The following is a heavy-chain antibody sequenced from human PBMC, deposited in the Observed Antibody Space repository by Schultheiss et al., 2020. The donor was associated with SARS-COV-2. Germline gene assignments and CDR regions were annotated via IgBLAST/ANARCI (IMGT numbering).Heavy chain of an antibody. J-gene: IGHJ3*02. D-gene: IGHD5-24*01. Sequence: GGSLRLSCAASGSTFSIYAMHWVRQAPGKGLEWVAIISYDGGNKYYAESVKGRFTISRDNSKNTLYLQMNSVTTEDTAMYYCARVDGRHGYNSAFDIWGQGTMVTVSS. CDR2: ISYDGGNK. CDR3: ARVDGRHGYNSAFDI. V-gene: IGHV3-30-3*01. CDR1: GSTFSIYA.